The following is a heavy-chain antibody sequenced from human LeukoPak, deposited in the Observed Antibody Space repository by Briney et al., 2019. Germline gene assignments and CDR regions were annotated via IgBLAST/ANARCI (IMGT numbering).Heavy chain of an antibody. J-gene: IGHJ4*02. CDR3: AKDLWFGELLYPLDY. D-gene: IGHD3-10*01. CDR2: ISYDGSNK. CDR1: GFTFSSYA. V-gene: IGHV3-30*04. Sequence: GKSLRLSCAASGFTFSSYAMHWVRQAPGKGLEWVAVISYDGSNKYYADSVKGRFTISRDNSKNTLYLQMNSLRAEDTAVYYCAKDLWFGELLYPLDYWGQGTLVTVSS.